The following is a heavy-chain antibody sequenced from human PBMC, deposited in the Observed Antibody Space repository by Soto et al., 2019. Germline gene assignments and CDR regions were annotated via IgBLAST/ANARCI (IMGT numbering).Heavy chain of an antibody. Sequence: QVQLVQSGAEVKRPGASVKVSCKASGYTFRNYGITWVRQAPGQGLEWMAWISPYNGNTNYAQDLQGRVTMTTDTITGTAYMELRSLTSEDTAMYYCARDLVSGSDFWRAYNGGYFDYWGQGTLVTVSS. CDR2: ISPYNGNT. CDR1: GYTFRNYG. CDR3: ARDLVSGSDFWRAYNGGYFDY. V-gene: IGHV1-18*01. D-gene: IGHD3-3*01. J-gene: IGHJ4*02.